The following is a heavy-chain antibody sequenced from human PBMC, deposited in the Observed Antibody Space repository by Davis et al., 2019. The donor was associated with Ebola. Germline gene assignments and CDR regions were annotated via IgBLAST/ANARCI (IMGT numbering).Heavy chain of an antibody. CDR3: ARSPDY. V-gene: IGHV3-74*01. Sequence: GESLKISCAASGFTFNNYWMHWVRQAPGKGLVWVSRVNNDGSDTSYADSMRGRFTISRDNAENTVYLHMDNLRAEDTAVYYCARSPDYWGQGTLVTVSS. CDR2: VNNDGSDT. CDR1: GFTFNNYW. J-gene: IGHJ4*02.